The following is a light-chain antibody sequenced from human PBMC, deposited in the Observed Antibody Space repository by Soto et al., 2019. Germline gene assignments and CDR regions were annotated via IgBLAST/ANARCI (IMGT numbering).Light chain of an antibody. J-gene: IGLJ1*01. Sequence: QSVLTQPPSVSGAPGQRVTISCTGSRSNIGAGYDVHWCQQLPGTAPKLLIYGNSNRPSGVPDRFSGSKSGTSASLAITGLQAEDEADYYCQSYDSSLSGYVFGTGTKLTVL. CDR2: GNS. V-gene: IGLV1-40*01. CDR3: QSYDSSLSGYV. CDR1: RSNIGAGYD.